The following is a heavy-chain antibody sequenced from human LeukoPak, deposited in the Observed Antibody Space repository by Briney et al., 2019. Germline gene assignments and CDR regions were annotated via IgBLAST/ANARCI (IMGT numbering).Heavy chain of an antibody. Sequence: GASVKVSCKASGYTFTSYDINWVRQATGQGLEWMGWMNPNSGNTGYAQKFQGRVTMTRNTSISTAYMELSSLRSEDTAVYYCARAQRGGATLGKLYYFDYWGQGTLVTVSS. J-gene: IGHJ4*02. V-gene: IGHV1-8*01. CDR3: ARAQRGGATLGKLYYFDY. D-gene: IGHD5-12*01. CDR2: MNPNSGNT. CDR1: GYTFTSYD.